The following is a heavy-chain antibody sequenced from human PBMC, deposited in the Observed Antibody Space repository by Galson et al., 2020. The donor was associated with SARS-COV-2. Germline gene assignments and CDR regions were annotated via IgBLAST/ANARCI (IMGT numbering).Heavy chain of an antibody. CDR2: ISYDGSNK. Sequence: GGSLRLSCAASGFTFSSYGMHWVRQAPGKGLEWVAVISYDGSNKYYADSVKGRFTISRDNSKNTLYLQMNSLRAEDTAVYYCAKDRTYYDILTGYLPTRREKYYYYYGMDVWGQGTTVTVSS. CDR3: AKDRTYYDILTGYLPTRREKYYYYYGMDV. CDR1: GFTFSSYG. J-gene: IGHJ6*02. D-gene: IGHD3-9*01. V-gene: IGHV3-30*18.